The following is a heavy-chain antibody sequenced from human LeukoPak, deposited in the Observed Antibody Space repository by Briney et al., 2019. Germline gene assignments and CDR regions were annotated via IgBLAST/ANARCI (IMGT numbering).Heavy chain of an antibody. CDR2: ITGSGGST. Sequence: GGSLRLSCAASGFTFSSYAMSWVRQAPGKGLEWVSAITGSGGSTYYADSVKGRFTISRDNSKNTLCLQMNSLRAEDTAVYYCAKIYGSGSYIYYYMDVWGKGTTVTVS. D-gene: IGHD3-10*01. CDR3: AKIYGSGSYIYYYMDV. CDR1: GFTFSSYA. V-gene: IGHV3-23*01. J-gene: IGHJ6*03.